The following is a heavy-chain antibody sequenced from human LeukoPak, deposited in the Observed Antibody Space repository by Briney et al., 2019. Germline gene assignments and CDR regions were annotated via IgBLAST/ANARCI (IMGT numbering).Heavy chain of an antibody. Sequence: SETLSLTCTVSGGSVSSGSSYWSWIRQPPGKGLEWIGYVYYSASTNYNPSLKSRVTISVDTSKNQFSLKLSSVTAADTAVYYCARDRGRVVPAAIFWFDPWGQGTLVTVSS. V-gene: IGHV4-61*01. D-gene: IGHD2-2*02. J-gene: IGHJ5*02. CDR3: ARDRGRVVPAAIFWFDP. CDR1: GGSVSSGSSY. CDR2: VYYSAST.